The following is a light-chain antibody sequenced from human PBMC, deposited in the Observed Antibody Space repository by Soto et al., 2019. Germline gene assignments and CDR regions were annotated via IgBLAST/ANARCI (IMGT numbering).Light chain of an antibody. CDR1: ETVSTN. CDR2: GSS. Sequence: EIVLTQSPATLSVSPGERATLSCRATETVSTNLAWFQRKAGQPPRLLIYGSSTRASGIPARFSGSGSGTEFTLTISSLEPEDFAVYYCQQRSNWPPTFGQGTRLEI. J-gene: IGKJ5*01. V-gene: IGKV3-15*01. CDR3: QQRSNWPPT.